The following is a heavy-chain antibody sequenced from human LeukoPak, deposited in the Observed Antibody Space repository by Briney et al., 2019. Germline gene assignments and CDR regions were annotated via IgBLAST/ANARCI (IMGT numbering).Heavy chain of an antibody. D-gene: IGHD1-26*01. J-gene: IGHJ4*02. Sequence: GGSLRLSCAASGFTFSSYAMSWVRQAPRKGLEWASAISGSGGSTYYADSVKGRFTISRDNSKNTLYLQMNSLRAEDTAVYYCAKTRNKVGATYFDYWGQGTLVTVSS. CDR3: AKTRNKVGATYFDY. V-gene: IGHV3-23*01. CDR1: GFTFSSYA. CDR2: ISGSGGST.